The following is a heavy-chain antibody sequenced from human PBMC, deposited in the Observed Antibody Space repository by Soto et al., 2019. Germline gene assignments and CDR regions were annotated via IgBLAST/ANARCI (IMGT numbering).Heavy chain of an antibody. V-gene: IGHV1-69*12. CDR1: GGTFSSYA. J-gene: IGHJ4*02. CDR3: ARDLGIAVAGTGTDY. D-gene: IGHD6-19*01. Sequence: QVQLVQSGAEVKKPGSSVKVSCKASGGTFSSYAISWVRQAPGQGLEWMGGIIPIFGTANYAQKFQGRVTITADEYTITSYMELSRLRSEDTAVYYCARDLGIAVAGTGTDYWGQGTLVTVSS. CDR2: IIPIFGTA.